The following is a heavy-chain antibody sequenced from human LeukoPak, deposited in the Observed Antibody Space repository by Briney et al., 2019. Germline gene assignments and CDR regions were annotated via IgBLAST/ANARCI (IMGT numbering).Heavy chain of an antibody. CDR1: GGSISSYY. V-gene: IGHV4-59*08. CDR2: IYYSGST. CDR3: ARWEPRRYPYAFDI. Sequence: SETLSLTCTVSGGSISSYYWSWIRQPPGKGLEWIGYIYYSGSTNYNPSLKSRVTISVDTSKNQFSLKLSSVTAADTAVYYCARWEPRRYPYAFDIWGQGTMVTVSS. J-gene: IGHJ3*02. D-gene: IGHD1-26*01.